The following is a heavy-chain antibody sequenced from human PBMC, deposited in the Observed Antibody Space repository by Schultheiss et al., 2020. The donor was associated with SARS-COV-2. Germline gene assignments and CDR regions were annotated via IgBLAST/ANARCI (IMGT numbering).Heavy chain of an antibody. CDR1: GFTFGDYA. CDR2: IRSKAYGGTT. J-gene: IGHJ4*02. V-gene: IGHV3-49*04. CDR3: TRDPALRYFDWLRRDY. D-gene: IGHD3-9*01. Sequence: GGSLRLSCTASGFTFGDYAMSWVRQAPGKGLEWVGFIRSKAYGGTTEYAASVKGRFTISRDDSKSIAYLQMNSLKTEDTAVYYYTRDPALRYFDWLRRDYWGQGTLVTVSS.